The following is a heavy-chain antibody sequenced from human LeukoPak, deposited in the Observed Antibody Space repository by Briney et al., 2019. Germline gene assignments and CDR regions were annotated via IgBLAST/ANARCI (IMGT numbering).Heavy chain of an antibody. V-gene: IGHV4-39*01. CDR1: GVSISSGDYY. Sequence: SETLSLTCTVSGVSISSGDYYWSWIRQPPGKGLEWIGSIYYSGSTYYNPSLKSRVTISVDTSKNQFSLKLSSVTAADTAVYYCARQGGYSLPSDYWGQGTLVTVSS. CDR3: ARQGGYSLPSDY. D-gene: IGHD2-15*01. CDR2: IYYSGST. J-gene: IGHJ4*02.